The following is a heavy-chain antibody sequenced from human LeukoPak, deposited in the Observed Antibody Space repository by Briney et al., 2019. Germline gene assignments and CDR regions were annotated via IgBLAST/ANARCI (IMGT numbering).Heavy chain of an antibody. J-gene: IGHJ3*02. D-gene: IGHD6-19*01. CDR1: GGSISSYY. Sequence: SESLSLTCTVSGGSISSYYWSWIRQPPGKRLGWIGYIYYSGSTNYNPSLKSRVTISVDTSKNHFSLKLTSVTAADTAVYYCARGDIAVASSTGDAFDIWGQGTMVTVSS. CDR3: ARGDIAVASSTGDAFDI. V-gene: IGHV4-59*01. CDR2: IYYSGST.